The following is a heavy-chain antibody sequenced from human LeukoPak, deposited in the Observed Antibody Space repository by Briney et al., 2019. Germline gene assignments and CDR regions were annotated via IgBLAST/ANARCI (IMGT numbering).Heavy chain of an antibody. CDR2: VYHSGST. CDR3: VGGFTVRRGALDL. J-gene: IGHJ3*01. Sequence: SETLSLTCTVSGASMTSYYWNWVRQPPGKGLEWVGYVYHSGSTNYNPSLKSRVTISLDTTKNQFSLKLTSVTAADTALYYCVGGFTVRRGALDLWGQGTMVTVSS. CDR1: GASMTSYY. D-gene: IGHD4-17*01. V-gene: IGHV4-59*01.